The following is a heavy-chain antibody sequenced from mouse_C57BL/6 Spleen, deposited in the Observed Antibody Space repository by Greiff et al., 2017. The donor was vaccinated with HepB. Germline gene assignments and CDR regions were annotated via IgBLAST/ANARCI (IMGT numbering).Heavy chain of an antibody. CDR1: GYAFSSSW. CDR3: ARKGYYSNYVGAMDY. J-gene: IGHJ4*01. V-gene: IGHV1-82*01. D-gene: IGHD2-5*01. Sequence: VQLQQSGPELVKPGASVKISCKASGYAFSSSWMNWVKQRPGKGLEWIGRIYPGDGDTNYNGKFKGKATLTADKSSSTAYMQLSSLTSEDSAVYFCARKGYYSNYVGAMDYWGQGTSVTVSS. CDR2: IYPGDGDT.